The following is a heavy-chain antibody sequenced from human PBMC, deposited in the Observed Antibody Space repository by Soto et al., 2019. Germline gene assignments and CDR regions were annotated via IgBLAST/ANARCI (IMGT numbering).Heavy chain of an antibody. Sequence: PSETLSLTCTVSGGSISSGGYYWSWIRQHPGKGLEWIGYIYYSGSTYYNPSLKSRVTISVDTSKNQFSLKLSSVTAADTAVYYCARDPRAYCGGDCRDDAFDIWGQGTMVTVSS. CDR1: GGSISSGGYY. J-gene: IGHJ3*02. D-gene: IGHD2-21*02. CDR3: ARDPRAYCGGDCRDDAFDI. CDR2: IYYSGST. V-gene: IGHV4-31*03.